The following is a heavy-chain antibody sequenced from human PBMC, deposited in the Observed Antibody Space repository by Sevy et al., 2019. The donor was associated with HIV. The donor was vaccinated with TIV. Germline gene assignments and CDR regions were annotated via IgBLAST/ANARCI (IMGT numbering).Heavy chain of an antibody. Sequence: GGSLRLSCAASGFTFSSYAMSWVRQAPGKGLEWVSAISGSGGSTYYADSVKGRFTVSRDNSKSTLYLQMNSLRAEDTAVYYCAKDSPYYYDSSGYYPPDYWGQGTLVTVSS. CDR1: GFTFSSYA. CDR2: ISGSGGST. CDR3: AKDSPYYYDSSGYYPPDY. V-gene: IGHV3-23*01. D-gene: IGHD3-22*01. J-gene: IGHJ4*02.